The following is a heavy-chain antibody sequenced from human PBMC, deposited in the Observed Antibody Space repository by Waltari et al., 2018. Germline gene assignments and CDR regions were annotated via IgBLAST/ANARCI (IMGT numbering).Heavy chain of an antibody. CDR3: AISDRSVYYYDMDV. V-gene: IGHV4-59*01. J-gene: IGHJ6*03. CDR1: GGSISSYY. CDR2: CYYSGSI. D-gene: IGHD3-22*01. Sequence: QVQLQESGPGLVKPSETLSLTCTVSGGSISSYYWSWIRQPPGKERGWSGYCYYSGSINYNPSHKMRITISVDTYKNQFSLKLSSVTAADTAVYYCAISDRSVYYYDMDVWGKGTTVTVSS.